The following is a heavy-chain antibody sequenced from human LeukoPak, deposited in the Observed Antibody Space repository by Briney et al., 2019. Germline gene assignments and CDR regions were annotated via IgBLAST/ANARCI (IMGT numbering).Heavy chain of an antibody. V-gene: IGHV3-30*02. J-gene: IGHJ4*02. D-gene: IGHD1-26*01. Sequence: GSLRLSCAAAGFTFSSYGMQWVRQAPGSGLEWVTFIRNDGSNEYYADCVKGRFTISRDNSKNTLYLQMNSLRTKDTAVYFCARAGSFGGDDYWGQGTLVTVSS. CDR2: IRNDGSNE. CDR3: ARAGSFGGDDY. CDR1: GFTFSSYG.